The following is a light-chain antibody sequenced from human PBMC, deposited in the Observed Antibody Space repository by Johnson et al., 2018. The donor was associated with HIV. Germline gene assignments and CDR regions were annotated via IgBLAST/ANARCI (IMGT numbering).Light chain of an antibody. CDR3: GTWDSSLSAYV. V-gene: IGLV1-51*01. Sequence: VLTQPPSVSAAPGQKVTISCSGSSSNIGNNYVSWYQQLPGTAPKLLIYDNNKRPSGIPDRFSSSKSGTSATLGITGLQTGDEADYYCGTWDSSLSAYVFGTGTKVTVL. CDR1: SSNIGNNY. CDR2: DNN. J-gene: IGLJ1*01.